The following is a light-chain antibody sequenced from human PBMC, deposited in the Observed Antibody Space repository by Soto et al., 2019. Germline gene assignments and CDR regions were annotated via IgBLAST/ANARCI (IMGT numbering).Light chain of an antibody. CDR2: EDN. CDR1: SGSIASNY. CDR3: QSYDSTILV. Sequence: NFMLTQPHSVSESPGKTVTISCTRSSGSIASNYVQWFRQRPGSAPTTVIYEDNHRPSGVPDRFSGSIDSSSNSASLTISGLKTEDEADYYCQSYDSTILVFGGGTKLTVL. J-gene: IGLJ2*01. V-gene: IGLV6-57*04.